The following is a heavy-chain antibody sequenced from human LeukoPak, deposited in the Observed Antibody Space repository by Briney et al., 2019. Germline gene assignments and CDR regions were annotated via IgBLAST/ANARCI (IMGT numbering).Heavy chain of an antibody. CDR3: ARDRVRGYCSGGSCYSGFPVGY. J-gene: IGHJ4*02. D-gene: IGHD2-15*01. V-gene: IGHV1-2*02. CDR1: GYTFTGYY. CDR2: INPNSGGT. Sequence: GASVKVSCKASGYTFTGYYMHWVRRAPGQGLEWMGWINPNSGGTNCAQKFQGRVTMTRDTSISTAYMELSRLRSDDTAVYYCARDRVRGYCSGGSCYSGFPVGYWGQGTLVTVSS.